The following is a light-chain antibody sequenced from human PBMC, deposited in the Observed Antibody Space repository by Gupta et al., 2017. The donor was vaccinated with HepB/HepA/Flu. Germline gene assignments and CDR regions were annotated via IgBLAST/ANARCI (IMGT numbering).Light chain of an antibody. Sequence: QSVLTQQPSVSGAPGQRVTISCTGSRSNIGALYDVHWYQQLPGTAPKLLIYGNNKRPSGVPDRFAVSKSGTSASLTITGLQAEEEADYYCQSSDNSLSVIFGGGTKLTVL. CDR1: RSNIGALYD. CDR3: QSSDNSLSVI. J-gene: IGLJ2*01. V-gene: IGLV1-40*01. CDR2: GNN.